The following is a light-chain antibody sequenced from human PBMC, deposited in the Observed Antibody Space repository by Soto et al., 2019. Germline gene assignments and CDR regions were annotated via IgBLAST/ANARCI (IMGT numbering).Light chain of an antibody. CDR2: KAS. Sequence: DIQMTQSPSTLSASVGDRVTITCRASQSISTWLAWYQQKPGKAPKLLIYKASSLKSGVPSRFSGSGSGTEFTLTISSPQPDDFATYYCQQYINRWTFGQGTKVEIK. CDR3: QQYINRWT. J-gene: IGKJ1*01. V-gene: IGKV1-5*03. CDR1: QSISTW.